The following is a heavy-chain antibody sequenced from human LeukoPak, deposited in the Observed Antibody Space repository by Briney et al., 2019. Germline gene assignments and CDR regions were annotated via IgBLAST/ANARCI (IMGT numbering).Heavy chain of an antibody. CDR3: AKRSGAPNNFDY. V-gene: IGHV3-43*02. CDR1: GLTFDEHA. D-gene: IGHD1-1*01. CDR2: ISEDGANE. J-gene: IGHJ4*02. Sequence: AEESLTLSCAISGLTFDEHAMHWVRQVPGRGLEWVSLISEDGANEYYADTVKGRFTISRDNSRNSLFLQTNSLRTEDTALYFCAKRSGAPNNFDYWGQGVLLTVSS.